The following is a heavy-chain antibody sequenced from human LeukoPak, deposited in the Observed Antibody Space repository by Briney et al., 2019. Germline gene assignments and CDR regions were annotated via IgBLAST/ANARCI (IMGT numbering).Heavy chain of an antibody. Sequence: GGSLRLSCAASGFTFSSYAMSWVRQAPGKGLGWVSGISGSGANTDYADSVKGRFTISRDNSKATLYVQMNSLTAEDTAVYFCAKGWSIYYDGSGFPDYWGQGTLVTVSS. D-gene: IGHD3-22*01. CDR2: ISGSGANT. J-gene: IGHJ4*02. CDR3: AKGWSIYYDGSGFPDY. V-gene: IGHV3-23*01. CDR1: GFTFSSYA.